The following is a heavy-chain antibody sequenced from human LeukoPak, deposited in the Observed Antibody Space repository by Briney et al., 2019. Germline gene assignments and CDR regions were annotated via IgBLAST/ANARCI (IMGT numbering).Heavy chain of an antibody. CDR3: ARCTASCYANAFDV. V-gene: IGHV3-23*01. Sequence: GGSLRLSCAASGFTFSSYWMSWVRQAPGKGLEWVSAINGGGDATEYADSVKGRFTISRDNSKNTLYLQMNSLRPEDTAVYYCARCTASCYANAFDVWGQGTLLTVSS. J-gene: IGHJ3*01. CDR2: INGGGDAT. CDR1: GFTFSSYW. D-gene: IGHD2-2*01.